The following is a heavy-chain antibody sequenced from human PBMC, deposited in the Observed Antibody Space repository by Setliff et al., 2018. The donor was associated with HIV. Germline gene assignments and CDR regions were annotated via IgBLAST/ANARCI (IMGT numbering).Heavy chain of an antibody. Sequence: GASVKVSCKASGGTFSSHAITWVRQAPGQGLEWMGEVIPILRVARYAQRFQDRVSITADKSSTTSYMELSSLKSEDTAVYYCARQHQMVLGYWGQGTLVTVSS. CDR1: GGTFSSHA. CDR3: ARQHQMVLGY. CDR2: VIPILRVA. V-gene: IGHV1-69*10. J-gene: IGHJ4*02. D-gene: IGHD2-8*01.